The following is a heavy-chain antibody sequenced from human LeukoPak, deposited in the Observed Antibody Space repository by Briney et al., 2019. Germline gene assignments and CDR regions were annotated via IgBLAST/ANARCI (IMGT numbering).Heavy chain of an antibody. J-gene: IGHJ4*02. V-gene: IGHV4-39*01. D-gene: IGHD3-10*01. Sequence: SETLSLTCTVSGDSISSSGYYWGWIRQPPGKGLEWIASIYYSGRTYYNPSLKSRITISVDSSKSQFSLRLSSVTAADTAVYYCARRKYYTIENWGQGTLVTVSS. CDR3: ARRKYYTIEN. CDR1: GDSISSSGYY. CDR2: IYYSGRT.